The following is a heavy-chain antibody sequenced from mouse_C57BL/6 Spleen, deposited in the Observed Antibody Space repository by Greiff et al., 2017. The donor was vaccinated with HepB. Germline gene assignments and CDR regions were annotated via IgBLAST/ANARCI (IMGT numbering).Heavy chain of an antibody. V-gene: IGHV1-31*01. J-gene: IGHJ4*01. CDR1: GYSFTGYY. CDR3: ARDPASTTVVAPYAMDY. D-gene: IGHD1-1*01. Sequence: EVMLVESGPELVKPGASVKISCKASGYSFTGYYMHWVKQSHGNILDWIGYIYPYNGVSSYNQKFKGKATLTVDKSSSTAYMELRSLTSEDSAVYYCARDPASTTVVAPYAMDYWGQGTSVTVSS. CDR2: IYPYNGVS.